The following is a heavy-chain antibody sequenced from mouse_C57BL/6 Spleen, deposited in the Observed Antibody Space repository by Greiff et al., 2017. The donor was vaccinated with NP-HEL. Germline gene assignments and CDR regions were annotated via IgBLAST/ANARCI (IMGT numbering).Heavy chain of an antibody. J-gene: IGHJ1*03. CDR2: INPSSGYT. D-gene: IGHD2-4*01. CDR3: AREDDYGEGYFDV. V-gene: IGHV1-4*01. CDR1: GYTFTSYT. Sequence: QVQLKESGAELARPGASVKMSCKASGYTFTSYTMHWVKQRPGQGLEWIGYINPSSGYTKYNQKFKDKATLTADKSSSTAYMQLSSLTSEDSAVYYCAREDDYGEGYFDVWGTGTTVTVSS.